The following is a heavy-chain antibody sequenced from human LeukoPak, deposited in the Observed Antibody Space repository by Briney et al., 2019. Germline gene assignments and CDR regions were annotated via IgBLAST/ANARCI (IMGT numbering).Heavy chain of an antibody. V-gene: IGHV3-20*04. J-gene: IGHJ4*02. CDR1: GFTFDDYA. D-gene: IGHD1-26*01. CDR3: ARVEVGATLDS. Sequence: GGPLRLSCAASGFTFDDYAMNWVRQAPGKGLEWVSGYNENGDSTGYADSVRGRFTISRDNAKNSLYLQMNSLRAEDTALYYCARVEVGATLDSWGQGTLVTVSS. CDR2: YNENGDST.